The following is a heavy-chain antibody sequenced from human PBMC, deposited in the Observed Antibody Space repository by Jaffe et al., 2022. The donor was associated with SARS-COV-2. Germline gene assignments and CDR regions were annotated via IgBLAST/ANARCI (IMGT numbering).Heavy chain of an antibody. Sequence: QVQLVQSGAEVKKPGSSVKVSCKASGGTFSSYAISWVRQAPGQGLEWMGGIIPIFGTANYAQKFQGRVTITADESTSTAYMELSSLRSEDTAVYYCAREAAVAGTGYYYYYMDVWGKGTTVTVSS. CDR2: IIPIFGTA. V-gene: IGHV1-69*01. CDR3: AREAAVAGTGYYYYYMDV. J-gene: IGHJ6*03. CDR1: GGTFSSYA. D-gene: IGHD6-19*01.